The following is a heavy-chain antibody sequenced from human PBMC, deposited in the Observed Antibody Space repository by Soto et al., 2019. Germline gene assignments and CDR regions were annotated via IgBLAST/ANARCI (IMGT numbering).Heavy chain of an antibody. CDR1: GFTFSSYA. D-gene: IGHD3-22*01. Sequence: PGGSLRLSCAASGFTFSSYAMHWVRQAPGKGLEWVAVISYDGSNKYYADSVKGRFTISRDNSKNTLYLQMNSLRAEDTAVYYLSRSHNYYDSSGYYLYYWGQGTLVTVSS. J-gene: IGHJ4*02. CDR3: SRSHNYYDSSGYYLYY. CDR2: ISYDGSNK. V-gene: IGHV3-30-3*01.